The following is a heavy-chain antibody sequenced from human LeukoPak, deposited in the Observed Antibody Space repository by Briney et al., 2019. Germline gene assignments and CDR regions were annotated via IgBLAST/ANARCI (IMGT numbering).Heavy chain of an antibody. D-gene: IGHD3-10*01. CDR3: AVMVRGDNFDY. V-gene: IGHV4-34*01. Sequence: PSETLSLTCAVYGGSFSGYYWSWIRQPPGKGLEWIGEINHSGSTNYNPSLKSRVTISVDTSKNQFSLKLSSVTAADTAVYYCAVMVRGDNFDYWGQGTLVTVSS. CDR1: GGSFSGYY. CDR2: INHSGST. J-gene: IGHJ4*02.